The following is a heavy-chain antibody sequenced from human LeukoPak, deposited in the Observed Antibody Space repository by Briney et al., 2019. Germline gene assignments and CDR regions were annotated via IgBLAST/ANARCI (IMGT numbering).Heavy chain of an antibody. D-gene: IGHD1-26*01. V-gene: IGHV3-48*03. J-gene: IGHJ3*01. Sequence: GGSLRLSCAASGFTFSSYEMNWVRQAPGKGLEWVSYISSSGSTIYYADSVKGRFTISRDNAKNSLYLQLSSLRAEDTAVYYCARDPTSSWETAFDFWGQGTMVTVSS. CDR1: GFTFSSYE. CDR3: ARDPTSSWETAFDF. CDR2: ISSSGSTI.